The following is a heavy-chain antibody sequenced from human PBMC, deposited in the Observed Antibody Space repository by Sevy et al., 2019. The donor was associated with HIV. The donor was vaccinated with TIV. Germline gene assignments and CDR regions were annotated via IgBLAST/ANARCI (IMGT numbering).Heavy chain of an antibody. D-gene: IGHD5-18*01. CDR1: GYTFTSYD. Sequence: ASVKVSCKASGYTFTSYDINWVRQATGQGLEWMGWMNPNSGNTGYAQTFQGRVTMTRNTSISTAYMELSSLRSEDTAVYYCARGDTAMVWNWFDPWGQGTLVTVSS. CDR3: ARGDTAMVWNWFDP. V-gene: IGHV1-8*01. J-gene: IGHJ5*02. CDR2: MNPNSGNT.